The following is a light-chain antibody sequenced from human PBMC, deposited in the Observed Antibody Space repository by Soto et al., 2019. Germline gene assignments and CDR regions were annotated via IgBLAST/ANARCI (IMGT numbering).Light chain of an antibody. CDR2: DAS. CDR1: QSVGTY. CDR3: QQRSDWPS. J-gene: IGKJ2*01. Sequence: EVVLTQSPATLSLSPGERATLSCWASQSVGTYLAWYQHKLGQAPRLLIYDASNRATGIPARFSGSGSGTVFTLTSNSLAHEDFAVYYWQQRSDWPSFGQGTKLEIK. V-gene: IGKV3-11*01.